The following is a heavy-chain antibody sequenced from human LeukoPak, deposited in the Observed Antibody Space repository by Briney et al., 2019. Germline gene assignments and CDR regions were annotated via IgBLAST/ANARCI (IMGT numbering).Heavy chain of an antibody. V-gene: IGHV1-8*01. J-gene: IGHJ5*02. D-gene: IGHD4-17*01. CDR1: GYTCTSYD. CDR3: ARAPPLTTVLYDP. Sequence: ASVKVSCKASGYTCTSYDINWVRQATGQGLEWMGWMHPNSGNTAYAQQFQGRVTMTRNTSISTAYMELSSLRSEDTAVYYCARAPPLTTVLYDPWGQGTLVTVSS. CDR2: MHPNSGNT.